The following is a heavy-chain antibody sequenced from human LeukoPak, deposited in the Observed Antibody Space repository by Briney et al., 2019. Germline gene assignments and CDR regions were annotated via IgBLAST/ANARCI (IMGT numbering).Heavy chain of an antibody. CDR3: ARGSCSGTSCYVDY. CDR1: GFAVSTNY. J-gene: IGHJ4*02. D-gene: IGHD2-2*01. CDR2: IYSGSST. Sequence: PGGSLRLSCAASGFAVSTNYMSWVRQAPGEGLEWVSVIYSGSSTYYADSVKGRFTISRDNSKNTLYLQMNSLRAEDTAVHYCARGSCSGTSCYVDYWGQGTLLTVSS. V-gene: IGHV3-53*01.